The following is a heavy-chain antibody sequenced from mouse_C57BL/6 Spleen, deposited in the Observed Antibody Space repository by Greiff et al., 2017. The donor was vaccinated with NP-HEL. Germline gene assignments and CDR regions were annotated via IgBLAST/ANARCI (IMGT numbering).Heavy chain of an antibody. CDR1: GYSITSGYY. D-gene: IGHD4-1*01. V-gene: IGHV3-6*01. CDR2: ISYDGSN. Sequence: DVKLQESGPGLVKPSQSLSLTCSVTGYSITSGYYWNWIRQFPGNKLEWMGYISYDGSNNYNPSLKNRISITRDTSKNQFFLKLNSVTTEDTATYYCARDRWDQYAMDYWGQGTSVTVSS. CDR3: ARDRWDQYAMDY. J-gene: IGHJ4*01.